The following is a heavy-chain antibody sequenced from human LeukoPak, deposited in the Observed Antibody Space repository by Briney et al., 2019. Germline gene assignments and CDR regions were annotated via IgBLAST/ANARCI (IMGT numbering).Heavy chain of an antibody. D-gene: IGHD1-26*01. J-gene: IGHJ6*03. V-gene: IGHV4-59*01. CDR3: ARTTGAHSCQTRYFSYYMDV. CDR1: GGSISSYY. Sequence: PSETLSLTCTVSGGSISSYYWSWIRQPPGKGLEWIGFIYDSGSTNYNPSLKSRVTIPVDTSKKQFSLKLRSVTAADTAVYYCARTTGAHSCQTRYFSYYMDVWGKGTTVTVSS. CDR2: IYDSGST.